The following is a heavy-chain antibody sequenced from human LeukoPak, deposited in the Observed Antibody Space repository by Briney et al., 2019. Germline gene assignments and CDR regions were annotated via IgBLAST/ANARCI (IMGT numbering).Heavy chain of an antibody. V-gene: IGHV3-23*01. CDR1: GFTFSSYA. CDR2: ISGSGGST. D-gene: IGHD5-18*01. Sequence: PGGSLRLSCAASGFTFSSYAMSWVRQAPGKGLEWVSAISGSGGSTYYADSVEGRFTISRDNSKNTLYLQMNSLRAEDTAVYYCASVTGYSYGSIDYWGQGTLVTVSS. J-gene: IGHJ4*02. CDR3: ASVTGYSYGSIDY.